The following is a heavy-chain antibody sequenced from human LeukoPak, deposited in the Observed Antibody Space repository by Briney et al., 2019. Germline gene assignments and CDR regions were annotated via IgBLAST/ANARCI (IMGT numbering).Heavy chain of an antibody. CDR2: IIPIFGTA. CDR1: GGTFSSYA. D-gene: IGHD2-15*01. J-gene: IGHJ5*02. V-gene: IGHV1-69*13. CDR3: ARDGSRALGNWFDP. Sequence: ASVKVSCKASGGTFSSYAISWVRQAPGQGLEWMGGIIPIFGTANYAQKFQGRVTITADESTSTAYMELSSLRSEDTAVYYCARDGSRALGNWFDPWGQGTLVTVSS.